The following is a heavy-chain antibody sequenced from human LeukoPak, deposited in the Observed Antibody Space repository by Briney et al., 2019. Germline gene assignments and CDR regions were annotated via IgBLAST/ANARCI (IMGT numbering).Heavy chain of an antibody. CDR1: GFTFSDYE. D-gene: IGHD1-26*01. CDR3: ARVKMGATVSDYYYYYMDV. V-gene: IGHV3-64*02. Sequence: PGGSLRLSCVASGFTFSDYEMHWVRQAPGKRLQSVSAITSNGAYTHYADSVKGRFTISRDNSRNAVFLQMGGLRIEDMAVYYCARVKMGATVSDYYYYYMDVWGKGTTVTVSS. J-gene: IGHJ6*03. CDR2: ITSNGAYT.